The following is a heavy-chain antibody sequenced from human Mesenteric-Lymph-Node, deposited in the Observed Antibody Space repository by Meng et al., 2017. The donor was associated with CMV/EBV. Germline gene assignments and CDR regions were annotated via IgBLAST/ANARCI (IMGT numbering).Heavy chain of an antibody. CDR2: ISSSSSFI. CDR1: GFTLSSYS. Sequence: GGSLRLSCAASGFTLSSYSMNWVRQAPGKGLEWVSFISSSSSFIYYADSVKGRFTISRDNAKNTLYLQMNSLRVDDSAVYYCARPSGSWGQGTLVTVSS. D-gene: IGHD6-25*01. V-gene: IGHV3-21*01. J-gene: IGHJ5*02. CDR3: ARPSGS.